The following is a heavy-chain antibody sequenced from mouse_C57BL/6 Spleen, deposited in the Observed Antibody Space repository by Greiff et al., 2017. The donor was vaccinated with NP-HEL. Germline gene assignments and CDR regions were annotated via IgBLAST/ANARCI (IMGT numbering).Heavy chain of an antibody. V-gene: IGHV1-61*01. CDR3: ARSGAYYSPAWFAY. J-gene: IGHJ3*01. CDR1: GYTFTSYW. CDR2: IYPSDSET. Sequence: QVQLQQPGAELVRPGSSVKLSCKASGYTFTSYWMDWVKQRPGQGLEWIGNIYPSDSETHYNQKFKDKATLTVDKSSSTAYMQLSSLTSEDSAVYYCARSGAYYSPAWFAYWGQGTLVTVSA. D-gene: IGHD2-12*01.